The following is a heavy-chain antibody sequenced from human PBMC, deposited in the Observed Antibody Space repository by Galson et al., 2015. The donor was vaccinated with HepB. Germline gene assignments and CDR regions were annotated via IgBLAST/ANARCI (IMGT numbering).Heavy chain of an antibody. J-gene: IGHJ1*01. CDR3: ARGVYYYDSSGSYSRAEYFQH. CDR1: GGTFSNYA. CDR2: IIPILALA. Sequence: SVKVSCKASGGTFSNYAITWVRQAPGQGLEWMGRIIPILALAKYAQKFQGRVTITADKSTSTAYMDLSSLRSEDTAVYYCARGVYYYDSSGSYSRAEYFQHWGQGTLVTVPS. V-gene: IGHV1-69*04. D-gene: IGHD3-22*01.